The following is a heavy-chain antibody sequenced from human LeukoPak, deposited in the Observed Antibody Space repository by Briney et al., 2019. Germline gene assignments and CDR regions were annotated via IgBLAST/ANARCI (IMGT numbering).Heavy chain of an antibody. V-gene: IGHV3-7*01. CDR2: IKQDGSEK. J-gene: IGHJ4*02. CDR1: GFTFSSYW. D-gene: IGHD6-19*01. Sequence: PGGSLRLSCAASGFTFSSYWMSWVRQAPGKGLEWVANIKQDGSEKYYVDSVKGRFTISRDNAKNSLYLQMNSLRAGDTAVYYCAREVQDSSGWRRFDYWGQGTLVTVSS. CDR3: AREVQDSSGWRRFDY.